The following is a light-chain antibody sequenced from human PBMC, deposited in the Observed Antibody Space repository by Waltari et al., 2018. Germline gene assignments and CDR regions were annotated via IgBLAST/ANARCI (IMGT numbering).Light chain of an antibody. CDR3: QHYLRLPVT. Sequence: SCRTRQSVIRGLAWYQQKPGQAPRLLIYGASNRATGIPDWFSGSGSGTEFSLTISSLEPEDFAVYYCQHYLRLPVTFGQGTKVEVK. CDR1: QSVIRG. CDR2: GAS. V-gene: IGKV3D-15*01. J-gene: IGKJ1*01.